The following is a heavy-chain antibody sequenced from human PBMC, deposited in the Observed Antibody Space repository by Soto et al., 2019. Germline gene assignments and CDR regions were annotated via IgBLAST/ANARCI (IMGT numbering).Heavy chain of an antibody. Sequence: EVQLVESGGGLVQPGGSLRLSCAASGFTFTNCLMHWVRQAPGKGLVWVSRINGDESSATYADAVKGRFTISRDNAKKTVYLQKNSRGAGDTAMSYCARGRYYAMYVRGPGTTVPLS. CDR1: GFTFTNCL. CDR3: ARGRYYAMYV. V-gene: IGHV3-74*01. J-gene: IGHJ6*02. CDR2: INGDESSA.